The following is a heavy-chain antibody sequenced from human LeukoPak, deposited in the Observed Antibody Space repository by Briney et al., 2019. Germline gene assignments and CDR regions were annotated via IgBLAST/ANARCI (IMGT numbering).Heavy chain of an antibody. CDR2: MNPNSGNT. CDR1: GYTFSSYG. CDR3: ARGDFGDYFLDY. Sequence: ASVKVSCKASGYTFSSYGINWVRQATGQGLEWMGWMNPNSGNTDHAQRFQGRVTMTRNTSISTAYMELSSLRSEDTAVYYCARGDFGDYFLDYWGQGTLVTVSS. D-gene: IGHD4-17*01. J-gene: IGHJ4*02. V-gene: IGHV1-8*01.